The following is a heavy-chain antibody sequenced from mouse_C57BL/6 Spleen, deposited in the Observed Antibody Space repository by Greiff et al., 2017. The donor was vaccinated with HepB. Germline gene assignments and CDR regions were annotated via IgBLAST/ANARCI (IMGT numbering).Heavy chain of an antibody. D-gene: IGHD2-5*01. J-gene: IGHJ3*01. Sequence: DVQLQESGPGLVKPSQSLSLTCSVTGYSITSGYYWNWIRQFPGNKLEWMGYISYDGSNNYNPSLKNRISITRDTSKNQFFLKLNSVTTEDTATYYCARVDSNYGFFAYWGQGTLVTVSA. CDR2: ISYDGSN. V-gene: IGHV3-6*01. CDR1: GYSITSGYY. CDR3: ARVDSNYGFFAY.